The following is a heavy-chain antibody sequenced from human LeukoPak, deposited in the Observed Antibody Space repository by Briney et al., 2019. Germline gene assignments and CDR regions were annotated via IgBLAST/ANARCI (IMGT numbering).Heavy chain of an antibody. Sequence: ASVKVSCKASGGTFSSYAISWVRQAPGQGLEWMGGIIPIFGTANYAQKFQGRVTITADESTSTAYMELSSLRSEDTAVYYCARDSSDPYYYDSSGSGMDVWGQGTTVTVSS. CDR3: ARDSSDPYYYDSSGSGMDV. CDR1: GGTFSSYA. J-gene: IGHJ6*02. CDR2: IIPIFGTA. D-gene: IGHD3-22*01. V-gene: IGHV1-69*13.